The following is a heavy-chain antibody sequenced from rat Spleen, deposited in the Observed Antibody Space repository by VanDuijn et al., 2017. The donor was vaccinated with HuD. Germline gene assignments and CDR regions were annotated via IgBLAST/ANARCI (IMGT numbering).Heavy chain of an antibody. CDR1: GYSITSNY. D-gene: IGHD5-1*01. CDR3: ASVQLGKDYFDY. J-gene: IGHJ2*01. Sequence: EVQLQESGPGLVKPSQSLSLTCSVTGYSITSNYWGWIRKFPGNEMEWMGYISYSGSTSYNPSLKSRISITRDTSKNQFFLQLNSVTTEDTATYYCASVQLGKDYFDYWGQGVVVTVSS. V-gene: IGHV3-1*01. CDR2: ISYSGST.